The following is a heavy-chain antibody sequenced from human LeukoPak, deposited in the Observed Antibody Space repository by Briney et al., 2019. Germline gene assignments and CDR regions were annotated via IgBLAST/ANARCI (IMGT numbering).Heavy chain of an antibody. V-gene: IGHV5-51*01. Sequence: GESLKISCKVSGYNFTTYWIGWVRQMPGKGLEWMGIIFPGDSVTRYSPSFQGQVTISADKSISTAYLQWSSLKASDTAMYFCARQRAGAGTEDYWGQGTLVTVSS. CDR1: GYNFTTYW. D-gene: IGHD6-13*01. J-gene: IGHJ4*02. CDR2: IFPGDSVT. CDR3: ARQRAGAGTEDY.